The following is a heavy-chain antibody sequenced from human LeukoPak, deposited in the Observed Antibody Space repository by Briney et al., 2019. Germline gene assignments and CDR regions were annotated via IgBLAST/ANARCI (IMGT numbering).Heavy chain of an antibody. J-gene: IGHJ4*02. CDR2: ISYDGSNK. V-gene: IGHV3-30*18. Sequence: GRSLRLSCAASGFSFSSYGMHWVRQAPGKGLEWVAVISYDGSNKYYADSVKGRFTISRDNSKNTLYLQMNSLRAEDTAVYYCAKDHLFSLYYFDYWGQGTLVTVSS. CDR3: AKDHLFSLYYFDY. D-gene: IGHD3-3*02. CDR1: GFSFSSYG.